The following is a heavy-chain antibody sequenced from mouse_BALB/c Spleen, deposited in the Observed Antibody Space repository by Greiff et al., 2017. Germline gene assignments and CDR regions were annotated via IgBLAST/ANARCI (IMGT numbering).Heavy chain of an antibody. D-gene: IGHD1-1*01. CDR3: AREGLRVSFAY. J-gene: IGHJ3*01. CDR1: GFSLTSYG. CDR2: IWAGGST. V-gene: IGHV2-9*02. Sequence: VKLVESGPGLVAPSQSLSITCTVSGFSLTSYGVHWVRQPPGKGLEWLGVIWAGGSTNYNSALMSSLSISKDNSKSQVFLKMNSLHTDDTAMYYCAREGLRVSFAYWGQGTLVTVSA.